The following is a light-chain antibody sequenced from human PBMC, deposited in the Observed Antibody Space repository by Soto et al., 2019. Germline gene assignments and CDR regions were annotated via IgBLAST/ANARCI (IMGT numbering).Light chain of an antibody. CDR1: QSISSS. J-gene: IGKJ1*01. CDR3: QQYYDWPPT. CDR2: GAS. V-gene: IGKV3-15*01. Sequence: EIVMTQSPATLSVSPGERATLSGRASQSISSSLAWYQQKPGQAPRLLIHGASTRATSNPGRFSGSGSGAEFTLTISSLQSEDFALYYCQQYYDWPPTFGQGTKVDIK.